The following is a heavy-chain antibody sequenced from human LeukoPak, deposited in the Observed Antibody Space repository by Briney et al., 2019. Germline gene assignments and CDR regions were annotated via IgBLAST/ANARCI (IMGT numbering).Heavy chain of an antibody. J-gene: IGHJ6*02. Sequence: GESLKISCKGSGYRFTSYWIGWVRQMPGKGLEWMGIIYPGDSDTRYSPSFQGQVTTSADKSIDTAYLQWSSLKASDTALYYCARSISNSSFYYFYGLDVWGQGTTVTVSS. CDR1: GYRFTSYW. CDR2: IYPGDSDT. D-gene: IGHD6-6*01. V-gene: IGHV5-51*01. CDR3: ARSISNSSFYYFYGLDV.